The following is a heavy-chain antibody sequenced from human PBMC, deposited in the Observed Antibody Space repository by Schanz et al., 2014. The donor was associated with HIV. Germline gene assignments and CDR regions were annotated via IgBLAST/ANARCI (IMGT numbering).Heavy chain of an antibody. D-gene: IGHD3-22*01. CDR3: AKDRNYYDDRYIGKGNYYYYYGMDV. Sequence: QVQLVESGGGVAQPGRSLRLSCAASGFTFSTYGMHWVRQAPGKGLEWVAVISYDGRNKYYADSMKGRFTISRDNSKNTLYLQLKSLRAEDRAVYYCAKDRNYYDDRYIGKGNYYYYYGMDVWGQGTTVTVSS. V-gene: IGHV3-30*18. CDR2: ISYDGRNK. J-gene: IGHJ6*02. CDR1: GFTFSTYG.